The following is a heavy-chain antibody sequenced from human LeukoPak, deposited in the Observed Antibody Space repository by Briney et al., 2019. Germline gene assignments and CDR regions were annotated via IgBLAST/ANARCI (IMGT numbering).Heavy chain of an antibody. Sequence: GSLRLSCAASGFTFGSYGMHWVRQAPGKGLEWVAVISYHGSQKYYVDSVRGRFTISRDNSKNTLFLQMNSLRAEDTAVYYCAADSSGYYRGDYWGQGTLVTVSS. J-gene: IGHJ4*02. CDR3: AADSSGYYRGDY. CDR1: GFTFGSYG. D-gene: IGHD3-22*01. V-gene: IGHV3-30*03. CDR2: ISYHGSQK.